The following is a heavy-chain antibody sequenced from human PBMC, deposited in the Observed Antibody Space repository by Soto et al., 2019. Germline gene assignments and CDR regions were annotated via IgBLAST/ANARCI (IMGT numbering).Heavy chain of an antibody. CDR3: ARDSSSWYEGYF. Sequence: QVQLVQSGAEVKKPGASVKVSCKTSGYTFTSYGISWVRQAPGQGLEWMGWISGYNGKTNYAQNYRGRVTMTADTPTSTAYMELRSLRPDDTAVYYCARDSSSWYEGYFWGQGTLVTVSS. CDR2: ISGYNGKT. D-gene: IGHD6-13*01. CDR1: GYTFTSYG. V-gene: IGHV1-18*01. J-gene: IGHJ4*02.